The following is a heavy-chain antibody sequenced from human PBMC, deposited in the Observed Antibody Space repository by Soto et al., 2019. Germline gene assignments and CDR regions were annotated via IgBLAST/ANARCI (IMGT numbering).Heavy chain of an antibody. CDR2: IYYSGST. V-gene: IGHV4-59*01. Sequence: PSETLSLTCTVSGGSISSYYWSWIRQPPGKGLEWIGYIYYSGSTNYNPSLKSRVTISVDTSKNQFSLKLSSVTAADTAVYYCARGVLLWFGEPSNDYYYYYGMDFWGQGTTVTVSS. J-gene: IGHJ6*02. CDR3: ARGVLLWFGEPSNDYYYYYGMDF. CDR1: GGSISSYY. D-gene: IGHD3-10*01.